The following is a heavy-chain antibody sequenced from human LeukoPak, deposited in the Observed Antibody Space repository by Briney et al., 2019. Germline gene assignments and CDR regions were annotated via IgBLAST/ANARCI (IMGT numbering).Heavy chain of an antibody. CDR1: GGSISSGDYY. CDR3: ARVLSDGDYVFDY. J-gene: IGHJ4*02. D-gene: IGHD4-17*01. Sequence: SETLSLTCTVSGGSISSGDYYWSWIRQPPGKGLEWIGYIYYSGSTYYNPSLKSRVTISVDKYKNQFSLKLSSVTAADTAVDYCARVLSDGDYVFDYWGQGTLVTVSS. CDR2: IYYSGST. V-gene: IGHV4-30-4*01.